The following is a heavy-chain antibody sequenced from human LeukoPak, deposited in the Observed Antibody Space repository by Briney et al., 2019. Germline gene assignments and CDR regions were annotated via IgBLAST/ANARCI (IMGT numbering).Heavy chain of an antibody. V-gene: IGHV1-3*01. CDR2: INADNGNT. J-gene: IGHJ5*02. CDR3: ARAPYDILTGYSLNWFDP. D-gene: IGHD3-9*01. CDR1: GGTFSSYA. Sequence: ASVTVSCKASGGTFSSYAFSWVRQAPGQGLEWMGWINADNGNTKYSQKFRGRVIITRDTSAYTAYMELSSLNSEDTAVYYCARAPYDILTGYSLNWFDPWGQGTLVTVSS.